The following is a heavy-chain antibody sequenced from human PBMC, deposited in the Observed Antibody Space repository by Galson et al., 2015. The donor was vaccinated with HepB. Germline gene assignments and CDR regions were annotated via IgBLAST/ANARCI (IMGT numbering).Heavy chain of an antibody. CDR3: ARGFDYVVEYFQH. CDR1: GFTFSSYW. CDR2: IKQDGSEK. Sequence: SLRLSCAASGFTFSSYWMSWVRQAPGKGLEWVANIKQDGSEKYYVDSVKGRFTISRDNAKNSLYLQMNSLRAEDTAVYYCARGFDYVVEYFQHWGQGTLVTVSS. V-gene: IGHV3-7*03. D-gene: IGHD3-9*01. J-gene: IGHJ1*01.